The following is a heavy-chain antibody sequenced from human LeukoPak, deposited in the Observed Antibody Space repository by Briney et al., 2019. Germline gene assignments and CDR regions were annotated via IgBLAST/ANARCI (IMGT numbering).Heavy chain of an antibody. CDR3: ARQMYYYDSSGYSRHYYYYGMDV. CDR1: GYTFTSYA. CDR2: INTNTGNP. Sequence: EASVKVSCKASGYTFTSYAMNWVRQAPGQGLEWMGWINTNTGNPTYAQGFTGRFVFSLDTSVSTSYLQISSLKAEDTAVYYCARQMYYYDSSGYSRHYYYYGMDVWGQGTTVTVSS. V-gene: IGHV7-4-1*02. J-gene: IGHJ6*02. D-gene: IGHD3-22*01.